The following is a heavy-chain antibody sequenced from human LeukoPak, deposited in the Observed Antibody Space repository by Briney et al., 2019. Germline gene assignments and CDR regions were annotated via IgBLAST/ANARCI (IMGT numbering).Heavy chain of an antibody. CDR1: GYTFISYG. CDR3: ARGVYIAAAQYGY. V-gene: IGHV1-18*01. D-gene: IGHD6-13*01. CDR2: ISAYSGNT. Sequence: ASVKVSCKASGYTFISYGISWVRQAPGQGLEWMGWISAYSGNTIYAQKLQGRVTMTTETSTSTAYMELRNLRSDDTAVYYCARGVYIAAAQYGYWGQGTLVTVSS. J-gene: IGHJ4*02.